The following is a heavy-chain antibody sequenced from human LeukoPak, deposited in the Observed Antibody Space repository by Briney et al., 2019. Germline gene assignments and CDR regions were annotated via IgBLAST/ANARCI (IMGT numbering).Heavy chain of an antibody. Sequence: GASVKVSCKASGYIFTDYYMHWVRQAPGQELGWMGRINPNSGGTNYAQKFQGRVTMTRDTSISTAYMELSRLRSDDTAVYYCARGIQLWNDYWGQGTLVTASS. CDR2: INPNSGGT. V-gene: IGHV1-2*06. CDR1: GYIFTDYY. CDR3: ARGIQLWNDY. D-gene: IGHD5-18*01. J-gene: IGHJ4*02.